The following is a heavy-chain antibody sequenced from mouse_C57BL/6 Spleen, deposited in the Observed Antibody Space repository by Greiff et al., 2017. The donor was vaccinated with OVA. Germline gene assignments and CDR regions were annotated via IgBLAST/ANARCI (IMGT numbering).Heavy chain of an antibody. CDR1: GYTFTSYW. CDR2: IHPNSGST. D-gene: IGHD4-1*01. Sequence: QVQLQQPGAELVKPGASVKLSCKASGYTFTSYWMHWVKQRPGQGLEWIGMIHPNSGSTNYNEKFKSKATLTVDKSSSTAYMQLSSLTSEDSAVYYCARRGTGTDWYFDVWGTGTTVTVSS. CDR3: ARRGTGTDWYFDV. V-gene: IGHV1-64*01. J-gene: IGHJ1*03.